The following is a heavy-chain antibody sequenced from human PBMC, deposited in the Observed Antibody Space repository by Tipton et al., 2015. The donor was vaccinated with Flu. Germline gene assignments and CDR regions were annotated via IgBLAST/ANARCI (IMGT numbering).Heavy chain of an antibody. CDR2: IYYSGST. J-gene: IGHJ4*02. V-gene: IGHV4-39*07. CDR3: ARVGVVTPFDY. Sequence: LRLSCTASGGSISSSSYYWGWIRQPPGKGLEWIGSIYYSGSTYYNPSLKSRVTISVDTSKNQFSLKLSSVTAADTAVYYCARVGVVTPFDYWGQGTLVTVSS. D-gene: IGHD4-23*01. CDR1: GGSISSSSYY.